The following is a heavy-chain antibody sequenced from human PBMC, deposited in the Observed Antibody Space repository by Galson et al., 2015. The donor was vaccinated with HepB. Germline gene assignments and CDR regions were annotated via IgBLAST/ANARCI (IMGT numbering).Heavy chain of an antibody. D-gene: IGHD6-6*01. J-gene: IGHJ5*02. V-gene: IGHV1-24*01. CDR1: GSTLTELS. CDR3: ATSPGQQLGRPFDP. Sequence: SVTVSCKVSGSTLTELSMHWVRQAPGKGLEWMGGFDPEDGETIYAQKFQGRVTMTEDTSTDTAYMELSSLRSEDTAVYYCATSPGQQLGRPFDPWGQGTLVTVSS. CDR2: FDPEDGET.